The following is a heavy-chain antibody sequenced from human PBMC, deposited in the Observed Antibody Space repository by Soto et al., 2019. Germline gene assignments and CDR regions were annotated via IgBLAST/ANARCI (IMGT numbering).Heavy chain of an antibody. CDR2: VYYTGST. CDR3: ARSVAVPGAHIDY. V-gene: IGHV4-59*01. D-gene: IGHD6-19*01. Sequence: KASETLSLTCSVSGGSISGSYRSWIRQSPGKGLEWLGYVYYTGSTNYSPSLRSRVSISVDTSKNEFSLRLSSVTAADTAVYFCARSVAVPGAHIDYWGQGTQVTVSS. CDR1: GGSISGSY. J-gene: IGHJ4*02.